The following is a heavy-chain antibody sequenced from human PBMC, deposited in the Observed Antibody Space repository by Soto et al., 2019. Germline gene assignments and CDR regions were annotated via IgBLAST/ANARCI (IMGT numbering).Heavy chain of an antibody. J-gene: IGHJ3*01. CDR1: GFTFSSYA. D-gene: IGHD6-25*01. Sequence: SGGSLRLSCAASGFTFSSYAMSWVRQTPGKGLEWVSAISGSGGSTYYADSVKGRFTISRDNSKNTLYLQMNSLRAEDAAVYYCVRGSKSFDQWGQGTMVTVSS. CDR3: VRGSKSFDQ. V-gene: IGHV3-23*01. CDR2: ISGSGGST.